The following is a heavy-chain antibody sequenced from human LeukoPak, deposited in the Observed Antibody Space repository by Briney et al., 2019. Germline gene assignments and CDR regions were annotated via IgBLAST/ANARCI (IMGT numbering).Heavy chain of an antibody. CDR3: ARDPLSSSSFDL. CDR1: GFTFSNYE. Sequence: GGSLRLSCAASGFTFSNYEMNWVRQAPGKGLEWVSYISSSGSTIYYADSVKGRFTISRDNAKNTLYLQMNSLRAEDTAVYYCARDPLSSSSFDLWGQGTLVTVSS. V-gene: IGHV3-48*03. D-gene: IGHD6-13*01. J-gene: IGHJ4*02. CDR2: ISSSGSTI.